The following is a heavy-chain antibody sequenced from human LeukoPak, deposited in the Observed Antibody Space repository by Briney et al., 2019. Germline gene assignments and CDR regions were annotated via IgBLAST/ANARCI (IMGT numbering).Heavy chain of an antibody. CDR2: IYYSGST. D-gene: IGHD2-21*01. V-gene: IGHV4-59*01. CDR3: ATIGGDASYHASDDL. J-gene: IGHJ5*02. Sequence: PSETLSLTCTVSGGSISSNYWSWIRQPPGKGLEWIGYIYYSGSTNYNPSLKSRVTISVDTSKNQFSLKLSSVTAADTAVYYCATIGGDASYHASDDLWGQGILVTVSS. CDR1: GGSISSNY.